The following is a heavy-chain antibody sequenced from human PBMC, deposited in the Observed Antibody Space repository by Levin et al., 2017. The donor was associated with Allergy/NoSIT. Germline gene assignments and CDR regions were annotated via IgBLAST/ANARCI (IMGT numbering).Heavy chain of an antibody. V-gene: IGHV3-30*18. CDR3: AKDAPVQLERRVWGGAFDP. Sequence: GGSLRLSCAASGFTFSSYGMHWVRQAPGKGLEWVAVISYDGSNKYYADSVKGRFTISRDNSKNTLYLQMNSLRAEDTAVYYCAKDAPVQLERRVWGGAFDPWGQGTLVTVSS. CDR1: GFTFSSYG. D-gene: IGHD1-1*01. CDR2: ISYDGSNK. J-gene: IGHJ5*02.